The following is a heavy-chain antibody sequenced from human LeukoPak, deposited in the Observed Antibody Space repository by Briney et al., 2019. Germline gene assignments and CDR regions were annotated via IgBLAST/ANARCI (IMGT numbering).Heavy chain of an antibody. CDR1: GYIFTSHG. Sequence: ASVKVSCKASGYIFTSHGISCVRQAPGQGLEWMGWISGYNGNTNYAQKLQGRVTMTTDTSTSTAYMELRSLRSDDTAVYYCARVLVVPSGPAYYYYYGMDVWGKGTTVTVSS. D-gene: IGHD2-2*01. CDR2: ISGYNGNT. V-gene: IGHV1-18*04. CDR3: ARVLVVPSGPAYYYYYGMDV. J-gene: IGHJ6*04.